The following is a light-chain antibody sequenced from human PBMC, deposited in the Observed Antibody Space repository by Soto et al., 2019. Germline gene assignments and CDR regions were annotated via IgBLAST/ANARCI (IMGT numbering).Light chain of an antibody. CDR2: GAS. CDR1: QSVSNSY. V-gene: IGKV3-20*01. CDR3: QQYGSSPGT. Sequence: EIVLTQSPGTLSLSPGERATLSCRASQSVSNSYLAWYKQKPGQAPRLLIYGASSRATGIPDRFSGSGSGTDFTLTIIRLEPEDFEVYYCQQYGSSPGTCGQGTKVEIK. J-gene: IGKJ1*01.